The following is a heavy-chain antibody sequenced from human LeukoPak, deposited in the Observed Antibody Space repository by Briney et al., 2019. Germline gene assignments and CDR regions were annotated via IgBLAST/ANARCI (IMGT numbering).Heavy chain of an antibody. CDR2: ISSSSNYI. Sequence: GGSLRLSCAASGFAFNTYSLNWVRLAPGKRLEWVSSISSSSNYIYYAESLKGRFTVSRDNAKNSLYLQMNSLRAEDTAVYYCARGGDNIVVVVAATHDAFDIWGQGTMVTVSS. J-gene: IGHJ3*02. V-gene: IGHV3-21*04. CDR3: ARGGDNIVVVVAATHDAFDI. CDR1: GFAFNTYS. D-gene: IGHD2-15*01.